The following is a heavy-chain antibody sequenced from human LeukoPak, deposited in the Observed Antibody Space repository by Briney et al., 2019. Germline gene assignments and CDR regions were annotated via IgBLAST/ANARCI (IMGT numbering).Heavy chain of an antibody. J-gene: IGHJ1*01. CDR3: TAARGSGPGYFHH. V-gene: IGHV3-15*01. CDR2: IKSKGDGGTT. CDR1: GFTFSDAW. D-gene: IGHD3-3*01. Sequence: GGSLRLSCAASGFTFSDAWMTWVRQAPGKGLQWVGRIKSKGDGGTTDYAGPVKGRFTISRDDSKNTLYLQMNRLKTEDTAVYYWTAARGSGPGYFHHWGQGTLVTVSS.